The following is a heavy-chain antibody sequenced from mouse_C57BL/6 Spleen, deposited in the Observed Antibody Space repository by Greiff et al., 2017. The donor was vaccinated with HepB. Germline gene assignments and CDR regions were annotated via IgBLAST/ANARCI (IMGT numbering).Heavy chain of an antibody. CDR2: IYPGSGST. V-gene: IGHV1-55*01. D-gene: IGHD2-14*01. J-gene: IGHJ2*01. CDR1: GYSFTSYW. Sequence: QVQLQQPGAELVKPGASVKMSCKASGYSFTSYWITWVKQRPGQGLERIGDIYPGSGSTNYNEKFKSKATMTVDTSSSTAYMQLSSRTSEDSAVDYCGREEYDVGDDWGKGTTLTVSS. CDR3: GREEYDVGDD.